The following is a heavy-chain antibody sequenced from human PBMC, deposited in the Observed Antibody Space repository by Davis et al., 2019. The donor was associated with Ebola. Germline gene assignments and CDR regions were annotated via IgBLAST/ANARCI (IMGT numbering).Heavy chain of an antibody. CDR2: FDPEDGET. Sequence: ASVKVSCKVSGYTLTELSMHWVRQAPGKGLEWMGGFDPEDGETIYAQKFQGRVTMTEDTSTDTAYMELSSLRSEDTAVYYCATDALRVVVPAARFYYGMDVWGQGTTVTVSS. CDR3: ATDALRVVVPAARFYYGMDV. J-gene: IGHJ6*02. CDR1: GYTLTELS. D-gene: IGHD2-2*01. V-gene: IGHV1-24*01.